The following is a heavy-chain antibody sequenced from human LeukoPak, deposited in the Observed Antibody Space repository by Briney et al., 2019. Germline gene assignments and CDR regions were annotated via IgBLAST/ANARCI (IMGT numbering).Heavy chain of an antibody. D-gene: IGHD2-21*01. V-gene: IGHV4-59*01. CDR1: GGTISSYY. CDR2: INYSGST. Sequence: PSETLSLTCTVSGGTISSYYWSWVRQPPGKGLEWVGYINYSGSTNYNASLKKGVTISVDTSKIQFSLKLSSVTAADSAVYYCVRRPYSDYWGQGTLVTVSS. J-gene: IGHJ4*02. CDR3: VRRPYSDY.